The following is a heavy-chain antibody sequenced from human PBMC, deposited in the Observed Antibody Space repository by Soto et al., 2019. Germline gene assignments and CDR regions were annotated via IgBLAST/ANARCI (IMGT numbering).Heavy chain of an antibody. CDR1: GGSISSSSYY. Sequence: TLSLTCTVSGGSISSSSYYWGWIRQPPGKGLEWIGSIYYSGSTYYNPSLKSRVTISVDTSKNQFSLMLSSVTAADTAVYYCAREIRPVMNEWYLELWGRGTLV. CDR2: IYYSGST. D-gene: IGHD2-21*01. CDR3: AREIRPVMNEWYLEL. V-gene: IGHV4-39*02. J-gene: IGHJ2*01.